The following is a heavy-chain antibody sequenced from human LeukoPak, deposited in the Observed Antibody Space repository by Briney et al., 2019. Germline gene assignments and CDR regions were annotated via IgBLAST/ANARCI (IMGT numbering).Heavy chain of an antibody. J-gene: IGHJ5*02. CDR1: GFPFSDHY. CDR3: AKDPLMDRDWFDP. CDR2: IDYDGTGM. D-gene: IGHD3/OR15-3a*01. Sequence: GGSLRLSCAASGFPFSDHYMIWIRQAPGKGLEWVSYIDYDGTGMSYTDPVKGRFTISRDNANNTLYLQMSSLTVEDSAVYYCAKDPLMDRDWFDPWGQGTLVTVSS. V-gene: IGHV3-11*01.